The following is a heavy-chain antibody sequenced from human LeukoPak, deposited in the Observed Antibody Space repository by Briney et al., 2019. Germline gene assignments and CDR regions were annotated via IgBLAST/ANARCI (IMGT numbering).Heavy chain of an antibody. J-gene: IGHJ4*02. CDR2: ISGSGGRT. V-gene: IGHV3-23*01. CDR1: GFTFSSYA. CDR3: ARDLGATAVVTPFDF. D-gene: IGHD4-23*01. Sequence: GSLRLSCAASGFTFSSYAMTWVRQAPGKGLEWVSAISGSGGRTYYADSVKGRFTISRENSKNTVYLQMNSLRAEDTAVYYCARDLGATAVVTPFDFWGQGILVTVSS.